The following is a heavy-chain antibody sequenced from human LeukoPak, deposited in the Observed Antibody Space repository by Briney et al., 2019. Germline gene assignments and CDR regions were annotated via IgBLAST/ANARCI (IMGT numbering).Heavy chain of an antibody. CDR2: TSGSI. CDR3: ARVLAIFGLDTTDFYMDV. J-gene: IGHJ6*03. V-gene: IGHV4-59*11. D-gene: IGHD3/OR15-3a*01. Sequence: PSETLSLTCAVSGASISSHYWSWIRQPPGKGLEWIGYTSGSISDNPSLKSRVAVSVDPSQNQVSLSLTSVNAADTSVYYCARVLAIFGLDTTDFYMDVWGKGTTVTVSS. CDR1: GASISSHY.